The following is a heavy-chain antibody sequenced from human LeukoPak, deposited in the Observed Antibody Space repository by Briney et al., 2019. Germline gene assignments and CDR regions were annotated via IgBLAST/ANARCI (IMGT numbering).Heavy chain of an antibody. CDR1: GGTFSSYA. CDR3: AVRGSSTSLMLADY. Sequence: RASVKVSCKASGGTFSSYAISWVRQAPGQGLEWMGGIIPIFGTANYAQKFQGRVTITADESTSTAYMELSSLRSEDTAVYYCAVRGSSTSLMLADYWGQGTLVTVSS. D-gene: IGHD1-1*01. V-gene: IGHV1-69*13. J-gene: IGHJ4*02. CDR2: IIPIFGTA.